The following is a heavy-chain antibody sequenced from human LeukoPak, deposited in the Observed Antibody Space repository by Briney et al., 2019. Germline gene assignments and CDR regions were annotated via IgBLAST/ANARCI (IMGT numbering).Heavy chain of an antibody. Sequence: SVKVSCKASGGTFSSYAISWVRQAPGQGLEWMGGIIPIFGTANYAQKFQGRVTITADESTSTAYMELSSLRSEDTAVYYCAFGGFNCSSTSCYLDYYYYYGTDVWGKGTTVTVSS. V-gene: IGHV1-69*13. J-gene: IGHJ6*04. CDR1: GGTFSSYA. CDR3: AFGGFNCSSTSCYLDYYYYYGTDV. D-gene: IGHD2-2*01. CDR2: IIPIFGTA.